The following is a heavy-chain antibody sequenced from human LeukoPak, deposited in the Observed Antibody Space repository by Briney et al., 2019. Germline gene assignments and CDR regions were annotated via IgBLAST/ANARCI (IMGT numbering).Heavy chain of an antibody. D-gene: IGHD4-11*01. CDR2: IYPGDSDI. CDR1: GYSFTSSW. CDR3: ARLAGSEVTSIRAYAFDI. Sequence: PGESLKISCKGSGYSFTSSWIGWVRQMPGKGLEWMGIIYPGDSDIRYSPSFQGQVTISADKSINTAYLQWSSLKASDTAMYYCARLAGSEVTSIRAYAFDIWGQGTMVTVSS. V-gene: IGHV5-51*01. J-gene: IGHJ3*02.